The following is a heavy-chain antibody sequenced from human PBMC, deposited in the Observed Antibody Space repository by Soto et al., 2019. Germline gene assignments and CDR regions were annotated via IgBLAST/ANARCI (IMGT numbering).Heavy chain of an antibody. D-gene: IGHD3-22*01. CDR1: GGSISSYY. CDR3: ARDRDYFDSSGYGY. V-gene: IGHV4-59*01. CDR2: IYYTGST. Sequence: PSETLSLTCTVSGGSISSYYWSWIRQPPGKGLEWIGYIYYTGSTNYNPSLKSRVTISVDTPKNKFSLKLNSVTAADTAVYYCARDRDYFDSSGYGYWGQGILVTVSS. J-gene: IGHJ4*02.